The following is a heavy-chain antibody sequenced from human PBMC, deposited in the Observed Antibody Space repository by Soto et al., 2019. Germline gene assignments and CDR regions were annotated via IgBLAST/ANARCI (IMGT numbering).Heavy chain of an antibody. CDR2: IYTSGST. D-gene: IGHD5-18*01. Sequence: QVQLQESGPGLVKPSETLSLTCTVSGVSISSYYWSWIRQPAGKGLEWLGRIYTSGSTNYNPSLKSRVTMSVDTSKNQFSLKLSSVTAADTAVYYCARDGRGYSYGYTGDYFDYWGQGTLVTVSS. CDR3: ARDGRGYSYGYTGDYFDY. V-gene: IGHV4-4*07. J-gene: IGHJ4*02. CDR1: GVSISSYY.